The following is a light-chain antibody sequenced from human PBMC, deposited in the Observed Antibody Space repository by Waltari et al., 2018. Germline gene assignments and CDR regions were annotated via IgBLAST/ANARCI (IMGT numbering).Light chain of an antibody. J-gene: IGKJ4*01. CDR3: QQRANWPPLT. V-gene: IGKV3-11*01. Sequence: EIVLTQSPATLSLSPVERATLSCRASQSVSNFLAWYQQTPGQAPRLLLYHASNRATGIPARFSGRGSGTDFTLTISSLEPGDSAIYYCQQRANWPPLTFGGGTRVEI. CDR2: HAS. CDR1: QSVSNF.